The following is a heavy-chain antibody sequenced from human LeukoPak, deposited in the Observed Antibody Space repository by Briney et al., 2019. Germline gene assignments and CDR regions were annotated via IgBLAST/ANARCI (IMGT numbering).Heavy chain of an antibody. V-gene: IGHV4-34*01. CDR1: GGSFSGYY. CDR3: AGDCSGGSCHTYY. J-gene: IGHJ4*02. CDR2: INHSGST. D-gene: IGHD2-15*01. Sequence: SETLSLTCAVYGGSFSGYYWSWIRQPPGKGLEWIGEINHSGSTNYNPSLKSRVTISVDTSKNQFSLKLSSVTAADTAVYYCAGDCSGGSCHTYYWGQGTLVTVSS.